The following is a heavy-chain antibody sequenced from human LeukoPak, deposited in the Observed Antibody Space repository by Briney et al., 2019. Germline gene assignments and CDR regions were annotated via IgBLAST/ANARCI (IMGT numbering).Heavy chain of an antibody. CDR1: GYTFTGYY. J-gene: IGHJ5*02. CDR2: INPNSGGT. D-gene: IGHD3-22*01. Sequence: GASVKVSCKASGYTFTGYYMHWVRQAPGQGLEWMGRINPNSGGTNYAQKLQGRVTMTTDTSTSTAYMELRSLRSDDTAVYYCARDPGSYYYDSSGYYPDGNWFDPWGQGTLVTVSS. CDR3: ARDPGSYYYDSSGYYPDGNWFDP. V-gene: IGHV1-2*06.